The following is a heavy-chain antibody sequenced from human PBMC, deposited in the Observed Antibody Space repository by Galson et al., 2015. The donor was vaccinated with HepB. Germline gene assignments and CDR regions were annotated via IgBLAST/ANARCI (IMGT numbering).Heavy chain of an antibody. V-gene: IGHV3-15*07. CDR1: GFTFSSAW. CDR2: IKSKTDGGTT. CDR3: TTGHLAAAGTLDY. J-gene: IGHJ4*02. Sequence: SLRLSCAASGFTFSSAWMNWVRQAPGKGLEWVGRIKSKTDGGTTDYAAPVKGRFTISRDDSKNTLYLQMNSLKTEDTAVYYCTTGHLAAAGTLDYWGQGTLVTVSS. D-gene: IGHD6-13*01.